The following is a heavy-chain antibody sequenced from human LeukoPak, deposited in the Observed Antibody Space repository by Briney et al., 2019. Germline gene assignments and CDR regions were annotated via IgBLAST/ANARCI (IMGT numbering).Heavy chain of an antibody. CDR3: ARRYDFWSGYPTAFDY. V-gene: IGHV1-2*02. J-gene: IGHJ4*02. CDR2: INPNTGGT. D-gene: IGHD3-3*01. Sequence: ASVKVSCKASGYTFTVGYFIHWVRQAPGQGLEWMGFINPNTGGTSYAQKFQARVTMTRDTSISTAYMELSGLRSDDTAVYYCARRYDFWSGYPTAFDYWGQGTLVTVSS. CDR1: GYTFTVGYF.